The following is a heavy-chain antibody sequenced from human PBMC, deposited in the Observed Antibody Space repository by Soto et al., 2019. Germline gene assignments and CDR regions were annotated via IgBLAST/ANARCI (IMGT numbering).Heavy chain of an antibody. D-gene: IGHD3-3*01. V-gene: IGHV3-30-3*01. Sequence: QVQLVESGGGVVQPGRSLRLSCAASGFTFSSYAMHWVRQAPGKGLEWVAVISYDGSNKYYADSVKGRFTISRDNSKNTLYLKMNSLRAEDTAVYYCARDWADFWSGNQNLYYDYGMDVWGQGTTVTVSS. J-gene: IGHJ6*02. CDR1: GFTFSSYA. CDR3: ARDWADFWSGNQNLYYDYGMDV. CDR2: ISYDGSNK.